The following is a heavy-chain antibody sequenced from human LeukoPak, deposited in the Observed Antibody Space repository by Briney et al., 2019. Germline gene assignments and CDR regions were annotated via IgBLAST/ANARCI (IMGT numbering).Heavy chain of an antibody. D-gene: IGHD4-17*01. CDR3: ARAYADQTDYFDY. CDR2: IYYSGST. V-gene: IGHV4-31*03. Sequence: PSETLSLTCTVSGGSISSGGYYWSWIRQRPGKGLEWIGYIYYSGSTYYNPSLKSRVTISVDTSKNQFSLKLSSVTAADTAVYYCARAYADQTDYFDYWGQGTLVTVSS. J-gene: IGHJ4*02. CDR1: GGSISSGGYY.